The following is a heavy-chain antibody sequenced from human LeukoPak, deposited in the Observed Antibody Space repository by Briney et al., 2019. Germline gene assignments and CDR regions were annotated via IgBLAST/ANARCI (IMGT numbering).Heavy chain of an antibody. D-gene: IGHD1-26*01. V-gene: IGHV4-59*01. CDR1: GGSISSYY. CDR3: ARDSRRELLHAFDI. J-gene: IGHJ3*02. Sequence: SETLSLTCTVSGGSISSYYWSWIRQPPGKGLEWIGYIYYTGSTNYNPSLKSRVTISVDTSKNQFSLKLSSVTAADTAVYYCARDSRRELLHAFDIWGQGTMVTVSS. CDR2: IYYTGST.